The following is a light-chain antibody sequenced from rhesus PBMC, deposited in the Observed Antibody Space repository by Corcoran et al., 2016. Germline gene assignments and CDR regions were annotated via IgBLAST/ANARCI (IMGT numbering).Light chain of an antibody. CDR1: QSISSW. V-gene: IGKV1-22*01. CDR2: KAS. CDR3: LQYSSSPHS. Sequence: DIQMTQSPSSLSASVGDTVTITCRASQSISSWLDWYQQKPGKAPKLLIYKASSLQSGVPSRFSCSGAGTDVTLTISSLQPEDFVTYYCLQYSSSPHSFGQGTKVEIK. J-gene: IGKJ2*01.